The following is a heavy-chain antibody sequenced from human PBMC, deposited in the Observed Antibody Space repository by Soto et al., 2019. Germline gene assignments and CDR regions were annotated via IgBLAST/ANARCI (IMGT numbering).Heavy chain of an antibody. V-gene: IGHV5-10-1*01. CDR2: IDPSDSCT. J-gene: IGHJ5*01. CDR3: TRVHKNWFDS. CDR1: GYNFTAIW. Sequence: GASLKISCKASGYNFTAIWINWVRQMPGKGLEWLGKIDPSDSCTNYSPSFEGHVTISTDNSITTAYLQWSSLRASDTALYFCTRVHKNWFDSWAQGTMVTVSS.